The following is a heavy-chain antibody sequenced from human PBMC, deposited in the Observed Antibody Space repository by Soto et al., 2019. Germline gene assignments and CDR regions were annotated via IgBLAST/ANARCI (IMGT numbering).Heavy chain of an antibody. CDR1: GFTFRSYA. Sequence: GGSLRLSCSASGFTFRSYAIHWVRQAPGKGLEYVSALSGDGRSTYYVDSVKGRFTVFRDNSKNTLFLQMSSLRVEDTAVYYCVKGNWAYSYNNWFDPWGQGTLVTVSS. J-gene: IGHJ5*02. D-gene: IGHD5-18*01. CDR2: LSGDGRST. CDR3: VKGNWAYSYNNWFDP. V-gene: IGHV3-64D*06.